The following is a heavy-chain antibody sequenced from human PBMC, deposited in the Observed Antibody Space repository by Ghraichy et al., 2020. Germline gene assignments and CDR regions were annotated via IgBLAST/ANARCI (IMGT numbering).Heavy chain of an antibody. V-gene: IGHV4-39*01. CDR2: ISYSGSA. Sequence: TLALTCTVSGDSISGSSYYWGWIRQTPGKGLEWIGSISYSGSALYNPSLKSRVAMSVDTSTNQFSLKLSSVTAADTATYHCARDISGSSTYWGQGTLVTVSS. CDR1: GDSISGSSYY. D-gene: IGHD6-6*01. J-gene: IGHJ4*02. CDR3: ARDISGSSTY.